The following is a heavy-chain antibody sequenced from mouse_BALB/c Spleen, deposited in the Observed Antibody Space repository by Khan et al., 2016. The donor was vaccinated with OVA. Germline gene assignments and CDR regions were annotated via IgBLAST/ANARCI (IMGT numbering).Heavy chain of an antibody. V-gene: IGHV5-6-4*01. CDR1: GFTFSSYT. Sequence: EVQLVESGGGLVKPGGSLKLSCASSGFTFSSYTMSWVRQTPEKRLECVATISSGGSYTYYPDSVKGRFTISRDNAKNTLYLQMCSLKSEGIAMYYCTRDGGLRLGCDAMDYWGQGNSVNGSS. CDR3: TRDGGLRLGCDAMDY. D-gene: IGHD2-4*01. CDR2: ISSGGSYT. J-gene: IGHJ4*01.